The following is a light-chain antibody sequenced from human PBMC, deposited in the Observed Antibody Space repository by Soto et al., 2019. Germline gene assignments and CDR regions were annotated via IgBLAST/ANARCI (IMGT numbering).Light chain of an antibody. Sequence: DIQMTQSPSTLSASVGDRVTITCRASQSISSWLAWYQQNPGKAPTLLIYDASSLESGDPSRLSGSGTGTEFTHTISSLQPDDFATYYCQQYNSYSPWTFGQGTKVEIK. CDR3: QQYNSYSPWT. J-gene: IGKJ1*01. CDR2: DAS. CDR1: QSISSW. V-gene: IGKV1-5*01.